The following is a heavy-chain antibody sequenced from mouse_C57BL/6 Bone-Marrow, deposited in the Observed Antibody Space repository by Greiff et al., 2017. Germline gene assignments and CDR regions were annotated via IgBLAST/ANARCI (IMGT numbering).Heavy chain of an antibody. D-gene: IGHD6-1*01. J-gene: IGHJ2*01. CDR3: AREAVAGLDY. V-gene: IGHV1-26*01. CDR2: INPNNGGT. Sequence: EVQLQQSGPELVKPGASVKISCKASGYTFTDYYMNWVKQSHGKSLEWIGDINPNNGGTSYNQKFKGKATLTVDKSSSTAYMELRSLTSEDSAVYYCAREAVAGLDYWGQGTTLTVSS. CDR1: GYTFTDYY.